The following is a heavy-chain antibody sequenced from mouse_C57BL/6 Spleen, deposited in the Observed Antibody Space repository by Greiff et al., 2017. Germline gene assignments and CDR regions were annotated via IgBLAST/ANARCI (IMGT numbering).Heavy chain of an antibody. V-gene: IGHV1-82*01. J-gene: IGHJ1*03. CDR2: IYPGDGDT. CDR3: ARGKETYWYCDV. CDR1: GYAFSSSW. Sequence: QVQLKQSGPELVKPGASVKISCKASGYAFSSSWMNWVKQRPGKGLEWIGRIYPGDGDTNYNGKFKGKATLTADKSSSTAYMQRSSLTSEDSAVYFCARGKETYWYCDVWGTGTTVTVSS.